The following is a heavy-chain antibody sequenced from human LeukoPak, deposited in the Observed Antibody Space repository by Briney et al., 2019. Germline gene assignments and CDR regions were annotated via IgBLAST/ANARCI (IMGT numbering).Heavy chain of an antibody. Sequence: GGSLRLSCAASGFTFSSYAMSWVRQAPGKVLEWVSAISGSGGSTYYADSVKGRFTISRDNSKNTLYLQMNSVRAEDTAVYYCAKDSYGGNPGYFDYWGQGTLVTVSS. V-gene: IGHV3-23*01. CDR1: GFTFSSYA. CDR3: AKDSYGGNPGYFDY. D-gene: IGHD4-23*01. CDR2: ISGSGGST. J-gene: IGHJ4*02.